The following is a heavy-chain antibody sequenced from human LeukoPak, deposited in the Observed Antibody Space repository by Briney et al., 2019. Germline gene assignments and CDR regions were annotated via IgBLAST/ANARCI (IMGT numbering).Heavy chain of an antibody. Sequence: PGGSLTLSCAASGFTFSNYNMNWVRLAPGKGLEWLSFISSSGQTIYYADSVKGRFTISRDNARHSLYLQMNSLRDEDTAVYYCARDPRDYGDFTGGYWGQGSLVTVSS. D-gene: IGHD4-17*01. CDR1: GFTFSNYN. CDR3: ARDPRDYGDFTGGY. CDR2: ISSSGQTI. V-gene: IGHV3-48*02. J-gene: IGHJ4*02.